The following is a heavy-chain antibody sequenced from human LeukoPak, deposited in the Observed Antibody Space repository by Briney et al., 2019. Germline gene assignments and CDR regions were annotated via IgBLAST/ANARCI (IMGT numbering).Heavy chain of an antibody. J-gene: IGHJ4*02. CDR2: IHYTGAT. CDR3: ARGNILTGYCFDF. Sequence: SATLSLTCAVSGGSITGYYWSWVRQAPGRGLEWVGEIHYTGATSYNPSLKRRATISTDTSSNQLSLRVGSVTASDTAVYYCARGNILTGYCFDFWGEGGLVTVSS. D-gene: IGHD3-9*01. V-gene: IGHV4-34*01. CDR1: GGSITGYY.